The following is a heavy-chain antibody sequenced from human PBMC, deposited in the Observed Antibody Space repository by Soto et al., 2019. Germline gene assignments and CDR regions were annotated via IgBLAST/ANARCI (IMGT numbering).Heavy chain of an antibody. CDR1: GFTFSSYW. J-gene: IGHJ6*03. V-gene: IGHV3-7*01. CDR2: IKQDGSEK. D-gene: IGHD2-21*01. CDR3: ARVASDYYYYYYMDV. Sequence: EVQLVESGGGLVQPGGSLRLSCAASGFTFSSYWMSWVRQAPGKGLEWVANIKQDGSEKYYVDSVKGRFTISRDNAKNSLYRQMNSLRAEDTAVYYCARVASDYYYYYYMDVWGKGTTVTVSS.